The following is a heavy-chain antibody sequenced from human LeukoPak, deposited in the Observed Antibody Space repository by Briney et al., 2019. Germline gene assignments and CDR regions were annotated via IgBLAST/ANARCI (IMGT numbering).Heavy chain of an antibody. D-gene: IGHD6-19*01. CDR1: GYTFTHYY. V-gene: IGHV1-2*02. J-gene: IGHJ4*02. Sequence: ASVKVSCKASGYTFTHYYMHWLRQAPGQGLEWMGWINPNSGGTNYAQKFQGRVTMTRDTSISTAYMELSRLRSDDTAVYYCARERRAVAGPDFDYWGQGTLVTVSS. CDR2: INPNSGGT. CDR3: ARERRAVAGPDFDY.